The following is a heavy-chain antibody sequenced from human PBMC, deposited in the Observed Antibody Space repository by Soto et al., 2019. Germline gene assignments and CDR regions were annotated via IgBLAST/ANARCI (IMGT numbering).Heavy chain of an antibody. CDR3: PRALGHSWADY. J-gene: IGHJ4*02. V-gene: IGHV3-13*01. D-gene: IGHD3-16*01. CDR2: IGTAGDT. CDR1: GFTFSSYD. Sequence: EVQLVESGGGLVQPGGPLRLSCAASGFTFSSYDMHWVRQATGKGLEWVSAIGTAGDTYYPGSVQGRFTISRQNAKNSLYLQMNSLRAEDTAVYYCPRALGHSWADYWGQGTLVTVSS.